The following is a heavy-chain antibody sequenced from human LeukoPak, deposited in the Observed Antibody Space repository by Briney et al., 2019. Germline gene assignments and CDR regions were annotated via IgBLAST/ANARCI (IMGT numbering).Heavy chain of an antibody. V-gene: IGHV4-4*07. CDR1: GGSISSYY. Sequence: PSETLSLTCTVSGGSISSYYWSWIRQPAGKGLEWIGRIYTSGSTNYNPSLKSRVTMSVDASKNQFSLKLSSVTAADTAVYYCARYGDYGPGGGMDVWGQGTTVTVSS. D-gene: IGHD4-17*01. CDR3: ARYGDYGPGGGMDV. J-gene: IGHJ6*02. CDR2: IYTSGST.